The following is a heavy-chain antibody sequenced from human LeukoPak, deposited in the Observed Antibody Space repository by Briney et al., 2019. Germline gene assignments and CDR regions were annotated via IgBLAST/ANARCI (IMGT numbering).Heavy chain of an antibody. V-gene: IGHV1-18*01. J-gene: IGHJ4*02. Sequence: ASVKVSCKPSGYTFSNFGINWVRQAPGQGLEWMGWISGNNDNPNYGQKFQGRFTVTTDSSTSTAYMELRNLTFDNTAVYYCARDGPSTDDYWGQGTLVTVSS. CDR1: GYTFSNFG. D-gene: IGHD2-2*01. CDR2: ISGNNDNP. CDR3: ARDGPSTDDY.